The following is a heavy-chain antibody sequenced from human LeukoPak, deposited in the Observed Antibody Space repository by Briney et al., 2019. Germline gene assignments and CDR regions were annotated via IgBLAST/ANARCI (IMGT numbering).Heavy chain of an antibody. CDR1: GYTFTSYD. CDR2: MNPNSGNT. CDR3: ARVREQLWPRGYYYGMDV. J-gene: IGHJ6*02. Sequence: ASVKVSCKASGYTFTSYDINWVRQATGQGLEWMGWMNPNSGNTGYAQKFQGRVTMTRNTSISTAYMELSSLRSEDTAVYYCARVREQLWPRGYYYGMDVWGQGTTVTVSS. V-gene: IGHV1-8*01. D-gene: IGHD5-18*01.